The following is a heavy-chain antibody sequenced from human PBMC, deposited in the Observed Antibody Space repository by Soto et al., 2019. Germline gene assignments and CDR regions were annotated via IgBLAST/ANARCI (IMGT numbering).Heavy chain of an antibody. J-gene: IGHJ4*02. Sequence: ASVKVSCKASGYTFTSYYMHWVRQAPGQGLEWMGIINPSGGSTSYAQKFQGRVTMTRDTSTSTVYMELSSLRSEDTAVYYCARGRGGGYQPTGYFDYWGQGTLVTIYS. CDR2: INPSGGST. CDR3: ARGRGGGYQPTGYFDY. V-gene: IGHV1-46*01. D-gene: IGHD3-22*01. CDR1: GYTFTSYY.